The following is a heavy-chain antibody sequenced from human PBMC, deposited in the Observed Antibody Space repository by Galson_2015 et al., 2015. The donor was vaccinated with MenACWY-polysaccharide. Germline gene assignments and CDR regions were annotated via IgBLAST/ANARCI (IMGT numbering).Heavy chain of an antibody. Sequence: SVKVSCKASGYTFTSYAMNWVRQAPGKGLEWMGWINPENGKTTYAQGFPGRVAISLDTSVNTAYLQISSLRAEDTAVYYCARAAEYAANGVCYSDYYYYAIDVWGQGTTVTVSS. D-gene: IGHD2-8*01. CDR1: GYTFTSYA. J-gene: IGHJ6*02. V-gene: IGHV7-4-1*02. CDR3: ARAAEYAANGVCYSDYYYYAIDV. CDR2: INPENGKT.